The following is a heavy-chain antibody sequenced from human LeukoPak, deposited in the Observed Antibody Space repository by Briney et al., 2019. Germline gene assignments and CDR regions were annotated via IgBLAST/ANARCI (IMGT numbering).Heavy chain of an antibody. CDR1: GYTFTSYG. J-gene: IGHJ4*02. CDR3: AKDGTLGATASDY. D-gene: IGHD1-26*01. Sequence: ASVKVSCKASGYTFTSYGISWVRQAPGQGLEWMGWISAYNGDTNYAQNLQGRLTMTTDTSTSTAYMELRRLRSDGTAVYYCAKDGTLGATASDYWGQGTLVTVSS. V-gene: IGHV1-18*01. CDR2: ISAYNGDT.